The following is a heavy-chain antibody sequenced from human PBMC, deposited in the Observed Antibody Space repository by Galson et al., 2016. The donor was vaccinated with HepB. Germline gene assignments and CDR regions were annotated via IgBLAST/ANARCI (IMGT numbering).Heavy chain of an antibody. CDR3: ARGLPYFYDGSVYRFYFDS. V-gene: IGHV4-39*01. CDR2: VFYSGTT. Sequence: SETLSLTCSVSGVSIRSTSYYWGWIRQTPGKGLEGIGSVFYSGTTYYNPSLKSRVTISLDTSKNQFYLRLKSVTAADTAVYYCARGLPYFYDGSVYRFYFDSWGQGTLVPVSS. CDR1: GVSIRSTSYY. J-gene: IGHJ4*02. D-gene: IGHD3-22*01.